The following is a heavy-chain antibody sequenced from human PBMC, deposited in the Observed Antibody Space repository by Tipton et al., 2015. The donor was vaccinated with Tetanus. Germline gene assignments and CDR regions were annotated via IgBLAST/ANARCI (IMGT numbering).Heavy chain of an antibody. J-gene: IGHJ6*02. Sequence: GSLRLSCPASGFTFSRFWMTWGRQAPGKGLEWVANINEDGSGNYYVDSVKGRFTISRDNAGNSLFLQMNSLRVEDTAVYYCARSIAVSGYYYYGMDVWGQGTTVTVSS. CDR1: GFTFSRFW. CDR3: ARSIAVSGYYYYGMDV. D-gene: IGHD6-19*01. V-gene: IGHV3-7*01. CDR2: INEDGSGN.